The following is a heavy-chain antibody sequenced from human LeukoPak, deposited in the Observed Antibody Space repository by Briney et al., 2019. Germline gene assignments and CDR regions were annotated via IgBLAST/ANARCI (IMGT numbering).Heavy chain of an antibody. CDR1: GGSISSSSYY. V-gene: IGHV4-39*01. CDR3: ARLGGVVPIHFDY. D-gene: IGHD3-3*01. CDR2: IYYSGST. J-gene: IGHJ4*02. Sequence: SETLSLTCTVSGGSISSSSYYRGWIRQPPGKGLEWIGSIYYSGSTYYNPSLKSRVTISVDTSKNQFSLKLSSVTAADTAVYYCARLGGVVPIHFDYWGQGTLVTVSS.